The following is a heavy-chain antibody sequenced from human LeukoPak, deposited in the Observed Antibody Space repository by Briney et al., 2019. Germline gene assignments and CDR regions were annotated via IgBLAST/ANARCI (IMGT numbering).Heavy chain of an antibody. V-gene: IGHV3-21*01. J-gene: IGHJ5*02. CDR1: GFTFSSYS. CDR3: ARDYYGDYGNWFDP. CDR2: IRSSSSYI. Sequence: GGSLRLPCAASGFTFSSYSMNWVRQAPGKGLEWVSSIRSSSSYIYYADSVKGRFTISRDNAKNSLYLQMNSLRAEDTAVYYCARDYYGDYGNWFDPWGQGTLVTVSS. D-gene: IGHD4-17*01.